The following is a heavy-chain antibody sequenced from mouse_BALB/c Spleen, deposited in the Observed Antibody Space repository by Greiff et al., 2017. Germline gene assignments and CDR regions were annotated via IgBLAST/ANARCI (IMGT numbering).Heavy chain of an antibody. CDR3: ARVGGLRRGAMDY. CDR1: GYSITSGYY. CDR2: ISYDGSN. V-gene: IGHV3-6*02. D-gene: IGHD2-2*01. J-gene: IGHJ4*01. Sequence: EVKLQESGPGLVKPSQSLSLTCSVTGYSITSGYYWNWIRQFPGNKLEWMGYISYDGSNNYNPSLKNRISITRDTSKNQFFLKLNSVTTEDTATYYCARVGGLRRGAMDYWGQGTSVTVSS.